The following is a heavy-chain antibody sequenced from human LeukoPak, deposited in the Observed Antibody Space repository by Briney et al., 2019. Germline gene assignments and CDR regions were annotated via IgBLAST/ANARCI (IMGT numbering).Heavy chain of an antibody. Sequence: GGSLRLSCAASGLTFTNYAMTWVRQAPGKGLEWVSVINGHGSTTYYTVSVKGRFTISRDSSKNTVYLQMNSLRAEDTALYYCVAGVDILPGYPNVYWGQGTLVTVSS. CDR1: GLTFTNYA. D-gene: IGHD3-9*01. V-gene: IGHV3-23*01. CDR3: VAGVDILPGYPNVY. CDR2: INGHGSTT. J-gene: IGHJ4*02.